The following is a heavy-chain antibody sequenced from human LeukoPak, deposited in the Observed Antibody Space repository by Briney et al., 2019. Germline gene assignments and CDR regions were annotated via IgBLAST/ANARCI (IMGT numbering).Heavy chain of an antibody. V-gene: IGHV4-34*01. CDR2: INHSGST. CDR1: GGSFSGYY. D-gene: IGHD6-6*01. CDR3: ASSREYSSSTRFDY. J-gene: IGHJ4*02. Sequence: KPSETLSLTCAVYGGSFSGYYWSWIRQPPGKGLEWIGEINHSGSTNYNPSLKSRVTISVDTSKNQFSLKLSSVTAADTAVYYCASSREYSSSTRFDYWGQGTLVTVSP.